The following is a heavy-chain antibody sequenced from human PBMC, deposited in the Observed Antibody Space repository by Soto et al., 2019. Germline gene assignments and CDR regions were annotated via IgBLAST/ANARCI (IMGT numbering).Heavy chain of an antibody. J-gene: IGHJ4*02. CDR2: VNIHSGKT. D-gene: IGHD2-15*01. V-gene: IGHV1-18*01. CDR3: ATLSWVETLSY. CDR1: GYIFTDYG. Sequence: ASVKVSCKASGYIFTDYGISWVRQAPGQGLEWMGGVNIHSGKTNHAQNLQGRVTITRNISTSTAYMERSSLRSEDTAVYYGATLSWVETLSYWGQGTLVTVSS.